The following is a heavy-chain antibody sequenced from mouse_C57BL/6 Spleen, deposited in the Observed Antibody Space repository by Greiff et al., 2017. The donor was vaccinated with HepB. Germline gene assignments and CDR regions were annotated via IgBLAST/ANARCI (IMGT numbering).Heavy chain of an antibody. CDR1: GFNIKDYY. D-gene: IGHD2-1*01. Sequence: VQLKESGAELVKPGASVKLSCTASGFNIKDYYMHWVKQRTEQGLEWIGRIDPEDGETKYAPKFQGKATITADTSSNTAYLQLSSLTSEDTAVYYCARVPYGNPYYYAMDYWGQGTSVTVSS. V-gene: IGHV14-2*01. CDR3: ARVPYGNPYYYAMDY. CDR2: IDPEDGET. J-gene: IGHJ4*01.